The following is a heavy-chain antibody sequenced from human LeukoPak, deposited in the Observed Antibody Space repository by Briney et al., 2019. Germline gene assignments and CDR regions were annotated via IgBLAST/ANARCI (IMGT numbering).Heavy chain of an antibody. D-gene: IGHD6-6*01. CDR1: GFTFSSYD. CDR3: AKDRSGYSSSGDAFDI. Sequence: PGGSLRLSCAASGFTFSSYDMTWVRQAPGKGLEWVAFIRYDGSNKYYADSVKGRFTVSRDNSKNTLYLQMNGLRAEDTAVYYCAKDRSGYSSSGDAFDIWGQGTMVTVSS. CDR2: IRYDGSNK. V-gene: IGHV3-30*02. J-gene: IGHJ3*02.